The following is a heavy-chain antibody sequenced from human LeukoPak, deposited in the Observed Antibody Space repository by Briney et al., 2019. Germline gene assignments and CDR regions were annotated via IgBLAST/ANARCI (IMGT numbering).Heavy chain of an antibody. CDR1: GFTFSSYE. CDR2: ISSSGSTI. D-gene: IGHD3-10*01. Sequence: GGSLRLSCAASGFTFSSYEMNWVRQAPGKGLEWVSYISSSGSTIYYADSVKGRFTISRDNAKNSLYLEMNSLRAEDTAVYFCARVPRFSNNWLDPWGQGTLVTVSS. V-gene: IGHV3-48*03. CDR3: ARVPRFSNNWLDP. J-gene: IGHJ5*02.